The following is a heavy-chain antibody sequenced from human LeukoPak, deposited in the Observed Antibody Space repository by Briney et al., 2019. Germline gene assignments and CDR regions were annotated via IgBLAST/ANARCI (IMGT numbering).Heavy chain of an antibody. V-gene: IGHV3-23*01. CDR3: AKGPFGVLWIRAGESYFDY. CDR2: ISGSGGST. CDR1: GFTFSSYA. Sequence: GGSLRLSCAASGFTFSSYAMSWGRQAPGKGLELVSAISGSGGSTYYADSVKGRFTISRDNSKNTLYLKMNSLRAEDTAVYYCAKGPFGVLWIRAGESYFDYWGQGTLVTVSS. J-gene: IGHJ4*02. D-gene: IGHD3-3*01.